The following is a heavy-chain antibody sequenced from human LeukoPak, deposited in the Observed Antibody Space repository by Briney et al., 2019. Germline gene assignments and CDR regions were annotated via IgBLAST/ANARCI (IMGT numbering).Heavy chain of an antibody. CDR2: IYYSGST. J-gene: IGHJ3*02. Sequence: MPSETLSLTCTVSGGSISSGDYYWSWIRQPPGKGLEWIGYIYYSGSTYYNPSLKSRVTISVDTSKNQFSLKLSSVTAADTAVYYCARGVLLATVVAFDIWGQGTMVTVSS. V-gene: IGHV4-30-4*01. CDR3: ARGVLLATVVAFDI. CDR1: GGSISSGDYY. D-gene: IGHD5-12*01.